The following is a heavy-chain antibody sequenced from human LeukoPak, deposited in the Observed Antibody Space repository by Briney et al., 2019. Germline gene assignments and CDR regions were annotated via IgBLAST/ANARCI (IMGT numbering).Heavy chain of an antibody. V-gene: IGHV4-59*12. CDR3: ARDRNYIVVVVAATYRDAFDI. CDR2: IYYSGST. J-gene: IGHJ3*02. CDR1: GGSISSYY. D-gene: IGHD2-15*01. Sequence: PSETLSLTCTVSGGSISSYYWSWIRQPPGKGLEWIGYIYYSGSTNYNPSLKSRVTISVDTSKNQFSLKLSSVTAADTAVYYCARDRNYIVVVVAATYRDAFDIWGQGTMVTVSS.